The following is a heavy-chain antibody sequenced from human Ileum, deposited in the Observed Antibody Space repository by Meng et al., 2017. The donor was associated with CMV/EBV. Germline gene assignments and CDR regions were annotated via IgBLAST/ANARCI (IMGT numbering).Heavy chain of an antibody. CDR3: ARLVTVAGWIFDY. V-gene: IGHV3-7*01. D-gene: IGHD6-19*01. J-gene: IGHJ4*02. Sequence: GESLKISCAASGFTFSSYWMSWVHQAPGKGLEWVANIKQDGSEKYYVDSVKGRFTISRDNAKNSLYLQMNSLRAEDTAVYYCARLVTVAGWIFDYWGQGTLVTVSS. CDR1: GFTFSSYW. CDR2: IKQDGSEK.